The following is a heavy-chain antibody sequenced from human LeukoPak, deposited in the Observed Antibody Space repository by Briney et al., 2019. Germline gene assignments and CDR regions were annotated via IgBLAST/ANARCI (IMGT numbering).Heavy chain of an antibody. J-gene: IGHJ6*02. CDR2: IYYSGST. V-gene: IGHV4-59*08. Sequence: PSETLSLTCTVSGGSISSYYWSWIRQPLGKGLEWIGYIYYSGSTNYNPSLKSRVTISVDTSKNQFSLKLSSVTAADTAVYYCARHHTAMVPYYGMDVWGQGTTVTVSS. D-gene: IGHD5-18*01. CDR3: ARHHTAMVPYYGMDV. CDR1: GGSISSYY.